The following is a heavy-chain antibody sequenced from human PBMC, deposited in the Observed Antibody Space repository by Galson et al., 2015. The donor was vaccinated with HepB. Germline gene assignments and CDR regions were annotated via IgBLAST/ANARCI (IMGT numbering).Heavy chain of an antibody. CDR1: GFTFSSYG. V-gene: IGHV3-23*01. J-gene: IGHJ4*02. CDR2: ISSSGGST. D-gene: IGHD3-10*01. CDR3: AKDGPRGLVLHPFDY. Sequence: SLRLSCAASGFTFSSYGMSWVRQAPGKGLEWVSSISSSGGSTYYADSVKGRFTISRDNAKNTLYLQMNSLRAEDTAVYYCAKDGPRGLVLHPFDYWGQGTLVTVSS.